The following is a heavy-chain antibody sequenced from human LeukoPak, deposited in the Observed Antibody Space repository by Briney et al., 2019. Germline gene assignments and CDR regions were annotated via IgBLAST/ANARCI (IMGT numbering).Heavy chain of an antibody. J-gene: IGHJ4*02. CDR1: GFTVSRYA. D-gene: IGHD6-19*01. CDR3: AKDHPSSGWPTFEY. V-gene: IGHV3-23*01. CDR2: ITNNNGKT. Sequence: GGSLRLSCAASGFTVSRYAMSWVRQVPGKELEWVSSITNNNGKTYYADSVKGRFTISRDESENTVFLQMNSLRVEDTAIYYCAKDHPSSGWPTFEYWGQGTLVTVSP.